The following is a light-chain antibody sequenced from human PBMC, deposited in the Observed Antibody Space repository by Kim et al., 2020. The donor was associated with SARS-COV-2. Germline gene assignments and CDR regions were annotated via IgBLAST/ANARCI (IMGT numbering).Light chain of an antibody. CDR2: DVC. J-gene: IGLJ1*01. CDR1: TSAIGTSNH. Sequence: GPSIYLSCPGTTSAIGTSNHVYWFQQHPGEAPKLLIYDVCERPSGVSNRFSGSTSGYTASLTISGLQAEDEADYYCSSYTTANTRLFGAGTKVTVL. V-gene: IGLV2-14*03. CDR3: SSYTTANTRL.